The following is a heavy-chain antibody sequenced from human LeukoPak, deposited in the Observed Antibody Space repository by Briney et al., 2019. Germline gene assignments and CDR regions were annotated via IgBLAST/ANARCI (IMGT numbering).Heavy chain of an antibody. CDR2: ISTTSSYI. V-gene: IGHV3-21*01. CDR3: ARVRGYYYGSGSYYNPAPAHMDV. J-gene: IGHJ6*03. CDR1: GFIFSSFN. D-gene: IGHD3-10*01. Sequence: GGSLRLSCAASGFIFSSFNMNWVRQAPGKGLEWVSSISTTSSYIYYSDSVKGRFTISRDNAKNSLYLQMNSLRAEDTAVYYCARVRGYYYGSGSYYNPAPAHMDVWGKGTTVTISS.